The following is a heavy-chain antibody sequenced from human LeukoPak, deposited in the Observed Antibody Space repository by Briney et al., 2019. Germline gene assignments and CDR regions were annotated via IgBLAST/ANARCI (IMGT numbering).Heavy chain of an antibody. D-gene: IGHD3-22*01. CDR3: AAAHYYDSSGYQAGMDV. Sequence: GGSLRLSCAASGFTFSSYWMSWVRQAPGKGLEWVANIKQDGSEKYYVDSVKGRFTISRDNAKNSLYLQMNSLRAEDTAVYYCAAAHYYDSSGYQAGMDVWGQGTTVTVSS. CDR1: GFTFSSYW. CDR2: IKQDGSEK. V-gene: IGHV3-7*01. J-gene: IGHJ6*02.